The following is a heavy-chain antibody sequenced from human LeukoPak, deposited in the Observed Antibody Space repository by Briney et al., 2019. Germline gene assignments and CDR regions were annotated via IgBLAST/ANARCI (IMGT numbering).Heavy chain of an antibody. Sequence: ASAKVSCKVSGYTLTELSMHWVRQAPGKGLEWMGGFDPEDGETIYAQKFQGRVTMTEDTSTDTAYMELSSLRSEDTAVYYCATDVNRYYGSPRFDPWGQGTLVTVSS. CDR3: ATDVNRYYGSPRFDP. J-gene: IGHJ5*02. CDR2: FDPEDGET. CDR1: GYTLTELS. V-gene: IGHV1-24*01. D-gene: IGHD3-22*01.